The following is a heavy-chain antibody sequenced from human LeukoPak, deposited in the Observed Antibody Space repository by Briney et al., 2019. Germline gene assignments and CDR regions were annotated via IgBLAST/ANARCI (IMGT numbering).Heavy chain of an antibody. V-gene: IGHV3-23*01. CDR2: TIGSGATT. Sequence: PGGSLRLSCAASGFTFSDFAMSWVRQAPGKGLEWVSGTIGSGATTFYADSVKGRFTISRDNSKNTLFLQMNSLRAEDTAIYYCAKGAYDYIEMGYFDSWGQGSLVTVSS. D-gene: IGHD5-12*01. J-gene: IGHJ4*02. CDR1: GFTFSDFA. CDR3: AKGAYDYIEMGYFDS.